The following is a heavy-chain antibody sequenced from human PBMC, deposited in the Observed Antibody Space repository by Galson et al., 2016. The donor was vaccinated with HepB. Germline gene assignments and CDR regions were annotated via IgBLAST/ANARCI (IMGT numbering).Heavy chain of an antibody. V-gene: IGHV3-33*01. D-gene: IGHD3-3*01. CDR1: GFTFSNYG. CDR3: ARDYDFWSAKTGGGSFDI. J-gene: IGHJ3*02. Sequence: SLRLSCAASGFTFSNYGMHWVRQAPGKGLEWVAVIWYDGSNKYYADSVKGRLTISRDNSKNTLYLQMNSLRAEDTAVYYCARDYDFWSAKTGGGSFDIWGQGTMVTVSS. CDR2: IWYDGSNK.